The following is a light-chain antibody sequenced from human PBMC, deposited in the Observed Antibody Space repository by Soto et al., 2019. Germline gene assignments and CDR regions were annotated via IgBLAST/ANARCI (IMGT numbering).Light chain of an antibody. J-gene: IGLJ3*02. CDR2: DNN. CDR1: NSNIGENF. V-gene: IGLV1-51*01. CDR3: ATWDISLSAVV. Sequence: QSALTQPPSVSAAPGQRVTISCSGTNSNIGENFVSWYRQFPGTAPELLIYDNNKRPSEIPDRFSGSKSGTSATLGITERQTGDEADSYCATWDISLSAVVIGGGTKVTVL.